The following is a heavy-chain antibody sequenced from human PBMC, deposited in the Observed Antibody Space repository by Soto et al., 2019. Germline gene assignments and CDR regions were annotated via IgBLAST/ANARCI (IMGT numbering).Heavy chain of an antibody. CDR1: GFTFISYG. CDR3: ARGYGGNSYYFDY. CDR2: ISYHGSNL. V-gene: IGHV3-30-3*01. Sequence: QVQLVESGGGVVQPGRSLRLSCAASGFTFISYGMHWVRQAPGKGLEWVADISYHGSNLDYADSVKGRFTISRDNSKNTLFLEMSSLRPEDTAVYYFARGYGGNSYYFDYWGQGTLVIVSS. J-gene: IGHJ4*02. D-gene: IGHD4-17*01.